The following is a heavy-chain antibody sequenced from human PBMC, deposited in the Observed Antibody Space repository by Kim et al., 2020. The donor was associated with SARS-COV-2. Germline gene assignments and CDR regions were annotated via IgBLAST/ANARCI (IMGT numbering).Heavy chain of an antibody. CDR2: IYTSGST. V-gene: IGHV4-61*02. J-gene: IGHJ4*02. Sequence: SETLSLTCTVSGGSISSGSYYWSWIRQPAGKGLEWIGRIYTSGSTNYNPSLKSRVTISVDTSKNQFSLKLSSVTAADTAVYYCARAGGPYDFWSGYPTYYFDYWGQGTLVTVSS. CDR3: ARAGGPYDFWSGYPTYYFDY. D-gene: IGHD3-3*01. CDR1: GGSISSGSYY.